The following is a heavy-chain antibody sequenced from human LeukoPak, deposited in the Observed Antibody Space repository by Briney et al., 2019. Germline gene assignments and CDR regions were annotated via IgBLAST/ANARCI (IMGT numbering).Heavy chain of an antibody. V-gene: IGHV1-2*02. D-gene: IGHD1-14*01. CDR2: INPNSGGT. CDR1: GYTFTSYG. J-gene: IGHJ4*02. Sequence: ASVKVSCKASGYTFTSYGISWVRQAPGQGLEWMGWINPNSGGTNYAQKFQGRVTMTRDTSISTAYMELSRLRSDDTAVYYCARGFLTAARKGFDYWGQGTLVTVSS. CDR3: ARGFLTAARKGFDY.